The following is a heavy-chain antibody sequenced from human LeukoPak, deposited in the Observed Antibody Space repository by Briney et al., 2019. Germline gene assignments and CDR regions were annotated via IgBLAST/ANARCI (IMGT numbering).Heavy chain of an antibody. J-gene: IGHJ4*02. V-gene: IGHV3-30*09. CDR3: GRDEHLASQD. CDR2: ISYDGSNK. CDR1: GFTFGDYA. D-gene: IGHD1/OR15-1a*01. Sequence: PGGSLRLSCTASGFTFGDYAMSWVRQAPAKGLEWVALISYDGSNKYYPDSVKGRFAISRDNSKSTLYLQMNSLRAEDTGVYYCGRDEHLASQDWGQGTLVTVSS.